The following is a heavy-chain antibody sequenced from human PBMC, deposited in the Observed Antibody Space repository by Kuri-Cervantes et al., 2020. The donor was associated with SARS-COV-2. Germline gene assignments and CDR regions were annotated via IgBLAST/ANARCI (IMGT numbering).Heavy chain of an antibody. CDR3: ARGRGLRWPHSFDY. J-gene: IGHJ4*02. V-gene: IGHV4-34*01. Sequence: ESLKISCAVSGGSISSHYWSWIRQPPGKGLEWSGEINHSGSTNYNPSLKSRVTISVDTSENQFSLKLSSVTAADTAVYYCARGRGLRWPHSFDYWGQGTLVTVSS. D-gene: IGHD4-23*01. CDR1: GGSISSHY. CDR2: INHSGST.